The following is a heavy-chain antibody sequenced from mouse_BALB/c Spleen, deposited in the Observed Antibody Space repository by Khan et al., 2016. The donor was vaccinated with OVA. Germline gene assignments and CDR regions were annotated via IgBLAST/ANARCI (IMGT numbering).Heavy chain of an antibody. J-gene: IGHJ4*01. D-gene: IGHD1-1*01. CDR2: ISYSGST. Sequence: EVELVESGPGLVKPSQSLSLTCTVTGYSITTNYAWDWIRQFPGNKLEWMGYISYSGSTSYNQSLKSRISITRDTSKNQFFLQLNSVTTEDTATYYCARKYYYGYAVDYWGQGTSVTVSS. CDR3: ARKYYYGYAVDY. CDR1: GYSITTNYA. V-gene: IGHV3-2*02.